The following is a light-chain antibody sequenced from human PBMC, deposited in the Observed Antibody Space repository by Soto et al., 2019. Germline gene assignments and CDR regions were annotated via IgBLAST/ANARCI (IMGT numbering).Light chain of an antibody. J-gene: IGLJ2*01. Sequence: QSVLTQPPSASGTPGQRVTISCSGRTSNIGSNTVNWYLQLPGTAPKLFIYSDNVRPSGVPDRFSGSKSGTSASLAISGLQSEDEADYYCAAWDDSLDSRVVFGGGTKVTVL. CDR2: SDN. CDR3: AAWDDSLDSRVV. CDR1: TSNIGSNT. V-gene: IGLV1-44*01.